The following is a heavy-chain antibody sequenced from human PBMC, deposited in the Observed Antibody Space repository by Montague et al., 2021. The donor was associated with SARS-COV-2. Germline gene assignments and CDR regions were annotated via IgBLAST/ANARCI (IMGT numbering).Heavy chain of an antibody. J-gene: IGHJ3*02. Sequence: SETLSLTCTVFGGSISSSDYYWGWIRQPPGKGLEWIGSLFYSVNTYYNPSLKSRVTISVDTSKNQFSLKLSSVTAADTAVYYCARTNYDFWRGHQRGGAFDIWGQGTMVTVSS. V-gene: IGHV4-39*01. CDR3: ARTNYDFWRGHQRGGAFDI. CDR2: LFYSVNT. CDR1: GGSISSSDYY. D-gene: IGHD3-3*01.